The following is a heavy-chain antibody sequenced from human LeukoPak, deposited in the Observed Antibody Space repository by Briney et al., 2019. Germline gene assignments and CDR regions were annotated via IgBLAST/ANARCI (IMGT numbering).Heavy chain of an antibody. CDR3: ATYRRGYFDY. Sequence: PGGSLRLSCAASGFTFSSDWMTWVRLAPGKGLEWVANIKDDGSEKYYVDSMKGRFTISRDNAKDSLYLQVDSLRAEDTAVYYCATYRRGYFDYWGQGTLVTVSA. CDR2: IKDDGSEK. CDR1: GFTFSSDW. D-gene: IGHD1-14*01. V-gene: IGHV3-7*01. J-gene: IGHJ4*02.